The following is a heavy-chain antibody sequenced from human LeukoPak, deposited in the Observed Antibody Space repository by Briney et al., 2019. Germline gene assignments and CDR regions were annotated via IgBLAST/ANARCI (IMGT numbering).Heavy chain of an antibody. CDR3: ARELAGTGLLDY. D-gene: IGHD6-13*01. V-gene: IGHV3-21*01. CDR2: ISSSSSYI. Sequence: GGSLRLSCAASGFTFSSYSMNWVRQAPGKGLEWVSSISSSSSYIYYADSVKGRFTISRDNAKNSLYLQMNSLRAEDTAVYYCARELAGTGLLDYWGQGALVTVSS. CDR1: GFTFSSYS. J-gene: IGHJ4*02.